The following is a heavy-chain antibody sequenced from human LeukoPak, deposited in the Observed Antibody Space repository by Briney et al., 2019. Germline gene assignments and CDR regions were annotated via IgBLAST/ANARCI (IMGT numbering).Heavy chain of an antibody. CDR3: ARELAHWLYGPRAVCAFDI. CDR2: IYPGDSDT. CDR1: GYSFTSYW. V-gene: IGHV5-51*01. D-gene: IGHD1-1*01. Sequence: GESLKISCKGSGYSFTSYWIGWVRQMPGKGLEWMGIIYPGDSDTRYSPSFQGQVTISADKSISTAYLQWSSLKASDTAMYYCARELAHWLYGPRAVCAFDIWGQGTMVTVSS. J-gene: IGHJ3*02.